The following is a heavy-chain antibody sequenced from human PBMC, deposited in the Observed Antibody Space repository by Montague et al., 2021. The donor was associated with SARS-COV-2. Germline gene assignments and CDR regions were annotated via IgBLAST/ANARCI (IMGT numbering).Heavy chain of an antibody. CDR3: AKHVYGLDFRIDP. Sequence: SETLSLTCYVSGDSINSASYYWAWIRQPPGRRLEWIGSVYYSGNIIYNPSLKSRVTMSVDPSKNQFSLNLSSVTAADTAVYYCAKHVYGLDFRIDPWGQGTLVTVSS. CDR2: VYYSGNI. CDR1: GDSINSASYY. J-gene: IGHJ5*02. D-gene: IGHD2/OR15-2a*01. V-gene: IGHV4-39*01.